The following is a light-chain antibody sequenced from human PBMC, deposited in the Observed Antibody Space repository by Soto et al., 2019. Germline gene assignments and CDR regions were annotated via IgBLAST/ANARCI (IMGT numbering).Light chain of an antibody. CDR3: TSYAGSNNIV. V-gene: IGLV2-8*01. J-gene: IGLJ3*02. Sequence: QSALTQPPSASGSPGQSVTISCTGTSSDVGGYSYVSWYQQHPGKAPKLMIYEVSKRPSGVPDRFSGSKSGNTASLTVSGLQAEDEAAYYCTSYAGSNNIVFGGGTKLTVL. CDR2: EVS. CDR1: SSDVGGYSY.